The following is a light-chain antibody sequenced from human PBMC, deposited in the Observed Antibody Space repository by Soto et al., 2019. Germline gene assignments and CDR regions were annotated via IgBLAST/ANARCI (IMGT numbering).Light chain of an antibody. V-gene: IGKV3-11*01. CDR3: QQRHSWPRT. CDR1: QTITTE. Sequence: EIVLTQAPATLXLSPGEISTLSCRASQTITTELAWYQRKPGQPPRLLIYDASNRATGIPARFSGSGSGTDFTLTISSLEPDDFVVYYCQQRHSWPRTFGQGTKVDIK. J-gene: IGKJ1*01. CDR2: DAS.